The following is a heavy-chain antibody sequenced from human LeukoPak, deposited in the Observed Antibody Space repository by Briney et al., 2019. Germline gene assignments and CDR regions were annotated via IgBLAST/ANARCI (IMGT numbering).Heavy chain of an antibody. V-gene: IGHV4-30-4*01. Sequence: SQTLSLTCTVSGGSISRGDYYWSSIRQPPGKGLEWIGYIYYSGSAYYNPSLKSRVTIPVDTSKNQVSLKRSSWTAADTPVDYCAGTSGGAWGLWFGEALDAFDIWGQGTMVTVSS. CDR3: AGTSGGAWGLWFGEALDAFDI. CDR1: GGSISRGDYY. J-gene: IGHJ3*02. D-gene: IGHD3-10*01. CDR2: IYYSGSA.